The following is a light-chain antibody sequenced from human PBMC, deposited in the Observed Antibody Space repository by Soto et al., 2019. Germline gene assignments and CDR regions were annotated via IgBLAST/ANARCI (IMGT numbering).Light chain of an antibody. CDR2: DAS. CDR3: QQRSNGIT. J-gene: IGKJ5*01. CDR1: QSVSSY. V-gene: IGKV3-11*01. Sequence: EIVLTQSPATLSLSPGERATLSCRTSQSVSSYLVWYQQKPGQAPRLLIHDASNRATGIPARFSGSGSGTDFTLTISSLEPEDFAVYYCQQRSNGITFGQGTRLGIK.